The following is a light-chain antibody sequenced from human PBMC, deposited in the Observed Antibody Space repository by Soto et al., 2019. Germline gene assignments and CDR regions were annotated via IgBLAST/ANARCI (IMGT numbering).Light chain of an antibody. Sequence: EIVMTQSPATLSVSPCERATLSFSASQSVSSNLAWYQQKPGQAPRLLIYGASTRATGIPARFSGSGSGTEFTLTISSLQSEDVAVYYCQQYNNWPPITFGQGTRLEIK. CDR1: QSVSSN. V-gene: IGKV3-15*01. CDR2: GAS. CDR3: QQYNNWPPIT. J-gene: IGKJ5*01.